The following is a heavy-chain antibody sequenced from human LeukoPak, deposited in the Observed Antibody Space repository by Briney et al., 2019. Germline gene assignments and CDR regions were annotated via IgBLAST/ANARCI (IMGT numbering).Heavy chain of an antibody. Sequence: SETLSLTCAVSGGCISNTNWWRWVRQPPGKVLEGIGYIYYSRGTNYNPSLKSRVTISVDTAKNQLSLQLSSVTDSDTAVYYCAIIHYDNYLGTYRWYYFGYGGQGPLVTVSS. J-gene: IGHJ4*02. CDR3: AIIHYDNYLGTYRWYYFGY. V-gene: IGHV4-4*02. D-gene: IGHD3-16*02. CDR1: GGCISNTNW. CDR2: IYYSRGT.